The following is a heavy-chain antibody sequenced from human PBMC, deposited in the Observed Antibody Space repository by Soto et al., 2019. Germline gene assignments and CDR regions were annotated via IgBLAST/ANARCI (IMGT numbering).Heavy chain of an antibody. J-gene: IGHJ4*02. V-gene: IGHV4-59*01. Sequence: TLSLTCTVSGGSIGSYYWSWIRQPPGKGLEWIGYIYYSGSTNYNPSLKSRVTISVDTSKNQFSLKLSSVTAADTAVYYCARVGDILTGYYPFDYWGQGTLVTVSS. CDR3: ARVGDILTGYYPFDY. CDR2: IYYSGST. D-gene: IGHD3-9*01. CDR1: GGSIGSYY.